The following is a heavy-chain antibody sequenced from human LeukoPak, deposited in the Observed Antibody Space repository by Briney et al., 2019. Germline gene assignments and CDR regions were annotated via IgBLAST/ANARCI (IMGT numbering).Heavy chain of an antibody. CDR2: IYYSGST. CDR3: ARRGPGWYYFDY. J-gene: IGHJ4*02. Sequence: SETVSHTCAVSGGSISSSSYYWGWISRPPGKGLEWIGSIYYSGSTYYNPSLKSRLTISVDTSKNQFSLKLSSVTAADTAVYYCARRGPGWYYFDYWGQGTLVTVSS. CDR1: GGSISSSSYY. V-gene: IGHV4-39*01. D-gene: IGHD6-19*01.